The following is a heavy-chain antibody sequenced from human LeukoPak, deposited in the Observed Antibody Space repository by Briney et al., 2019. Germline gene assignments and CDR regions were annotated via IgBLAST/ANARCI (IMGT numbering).Heavy chain of an antibody. CDR3: ARVYVDTAMDYFDY. CDR1: GFTVSSNY. CDR2: ICSGGST. Sequence: GGFLRLSCAASGFTVSSNYMSWGRHAPRKGLEWGSVICSGGSTYYANSVKGRFTISRDNSKNTLYLQMNSLRAEDTAVYHCARVYVDTAMDYFDYWGQGTLVTVSS. J-gene: IGHJ4*02. V-gene: IGHV3-53*01. D-gene: IGHD5-18*01.